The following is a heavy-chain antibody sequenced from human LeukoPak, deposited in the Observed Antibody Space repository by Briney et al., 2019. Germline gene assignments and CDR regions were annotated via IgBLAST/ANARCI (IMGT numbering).Heavy chain of an antibody. Sequence: GGSLRLSCAASGFTFNSYSMNWVRQAPGKGLEWVSSISSSSSYIYYADSVKGRFPISRDNAKNSLYLQMNSLRAEDTAVYYCARDSVSSSWYDYWGQGTLVTVSS. CDR1: GFTFNSYS. CDR2: ISSSSSYI. D-gene: IGHD6-13*01. CDR3: ARDSVSSSWYDY. J-gene: IGHJ4*02. V-gene: IGHV3-21*01.